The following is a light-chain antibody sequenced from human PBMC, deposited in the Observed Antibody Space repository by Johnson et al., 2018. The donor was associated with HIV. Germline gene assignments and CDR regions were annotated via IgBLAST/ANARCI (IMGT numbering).Light chain of an antibody. CDR3: GTWDTSLSVYV. V-gene: IGLV1-51*01. Sequence: QSVLTQPPSVSAAPGQNVTISCSGDSSNIGSNYVSWYQHLPGTAPKLLIYDNHKRPSGIPDRFSGSKSGTSVPLAITGLQTGDEADYYCGTWDTSLSVYVFGTGTKVTVL. CDR2: DNH. CDR1: SSNIGSNY. J-gene: IGLJ1*01.